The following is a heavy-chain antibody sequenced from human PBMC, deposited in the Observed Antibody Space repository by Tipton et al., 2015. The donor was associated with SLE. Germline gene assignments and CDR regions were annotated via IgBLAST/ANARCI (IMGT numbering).Heavy chain of an antibody. D-gene: IGHD1-26*01. V-gene: IGHV4-34*01. J-gene: IGHJ4*02. CDR1: GGSFSGYY. CDR2: INHSGST. Sequence: TLSLTCAVYGGSFSGYYWSWIRQPPGKGLEWIGEINHSGSTNYNPSLKSRVTISVDTSKNQFSLKLSSVTAADTAVYYCARGGEATGWVDYWGQGTLVTVSS. CDR3: ARGGEATGWVDY.